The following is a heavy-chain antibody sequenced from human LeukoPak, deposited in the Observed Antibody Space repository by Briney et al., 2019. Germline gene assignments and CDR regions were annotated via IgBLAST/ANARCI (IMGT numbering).Heavy chain of an antibody. J-gene: IGHJ4*02. CDR3: ARGTYDSSRYPLLGFDY. CDR2: IKQDGSEK. V-gene: IGHV3-7*01. D-gene: IGHD3-22*01. CDR1: GLTFNNYW. Sequence: PGGSLRLSCAASGLTFNNYWMNWVRQAPGKGREWVANIKQDGSEKKYVDSVRGGFTISRDNAKKSLYLQMNRLRAEDTAVYYCARGTYDSSRYPLLGFDYWGQGTLVTVSS.